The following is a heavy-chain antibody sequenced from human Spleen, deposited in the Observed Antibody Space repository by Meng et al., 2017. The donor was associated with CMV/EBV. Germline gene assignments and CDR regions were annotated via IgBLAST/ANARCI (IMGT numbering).Heavy chain of an antibody. D-gene: IGHD3-10*01. CDR1: YS. Sequence: YSLNWVRQAPGKGLEWVSSISRSGSYIYYADSMKGRFTISRDNAKNSLYLQMTSLRAEDTAVYYCARDRLYYGSGTYYIYGGLGDSWGQGTLVTVSS. CDR3: ARDRLYYGSGTYYIYGGLGDS. J-gene: IGHJ4*02. V-gene: IGHV3-21*01. CDR2: ISRSGSYI.